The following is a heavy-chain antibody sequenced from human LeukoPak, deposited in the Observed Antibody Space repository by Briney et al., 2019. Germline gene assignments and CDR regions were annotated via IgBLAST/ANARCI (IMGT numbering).Heavy chain of an antibody. CDR2: ITTYKGNT. Sequence: VASVKVSCKASGYTFTSFGISWVRQAPGQGLEWMGWITTYKGNTKYAQKVQGRVTMTTDTSTSTAYMELRSLRSDDTAVYYCARAVGSGWSSYFDYWGQGTLVAVSS. CDR3: ARAVGSGWSSYFDY. J-gene: IGHJ4*02. D-gene: IGHD6-19*01. CDR1: GYTFTSFG. V-gene: IGHV1-18*01.